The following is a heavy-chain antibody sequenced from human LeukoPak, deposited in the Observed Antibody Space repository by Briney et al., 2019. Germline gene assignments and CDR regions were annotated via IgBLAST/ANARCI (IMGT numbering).Heavy chain of an antibody. V-gene: IGHV5-51*01. CDR2: IYPGDSDT. CDR3: PSADTSPSFDY. Sequence: GESLKISCKGAGYSFTSYWSGGGRQMPGKGLEWMGIIYPGDSDTRYSPSFQGQVTIAADKSISTDYLQWSRLKASDTAMYYCPSADTSPSFDYWGQGTLVTVSS. J-gene: IGHJ4*02. D-gene: IGHD2-2*02. CDR1: GYSFTSYW.